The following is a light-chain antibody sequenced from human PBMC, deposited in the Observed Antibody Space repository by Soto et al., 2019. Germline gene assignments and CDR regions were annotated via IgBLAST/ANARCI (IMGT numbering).Light chain of an antibody. J-gene: IGKJ1*01. Sequence: DIPMTQSPSSLSASVGDRVTITCRTSQGISDYLAWYQQKPGKVPKLLIYAASTLQSGVPSRFSGSGSGTDFTLTISSLQPEDVATYYCQKYDSAPWTFGQGTKVEIK. V-gene: IGKV1-27*01. CDR2: AAS. CDR1: QGISDY. CDR3: QKYDSAPWT.